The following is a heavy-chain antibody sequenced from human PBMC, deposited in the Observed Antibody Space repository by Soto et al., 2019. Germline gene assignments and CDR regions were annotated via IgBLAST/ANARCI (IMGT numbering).Heavy chain of an antibody. CDR2: INPNSGGT. J-gene: IGHJ6*02. Sequence: GASVKVSCKASGYTFTGYYMHWLRQAPGQGLEWMGWINPNSGGTNYAQKFQGWVTMTRDTSISTAYMELSRLRSDDTAVYYCARERCSGGSCYLPYYYYGMYVWGQGTTVTVSS. CDR1: GYTFTGYY. CDR3: ARERCSGGSCYLPYYYYGMYV. V-gene: IGHV1-2*04. D-gene: IGHD2-15*01.